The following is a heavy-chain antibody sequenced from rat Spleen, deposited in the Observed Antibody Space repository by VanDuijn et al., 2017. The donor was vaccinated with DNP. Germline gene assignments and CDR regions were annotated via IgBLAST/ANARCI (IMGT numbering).Heavy chain of an antibody. CDR3: ARQSRLTRAMDV. CDR2: INSRGGTT. D-gene: IGHD1-11*01. J-gene: IGHJ4*01. Sequence: EVQLVESGGGLVQPGRSLKLSCVVSAFTFNNYWMTWFRQVPGRGLEWVASINSRGGTTYYPDSVKGRFTISRDNSKNTQHLQMDSLTSEDTATYYCARQSRLTRAMDVWGQGTSVTVSS. V-gene: IGHV5-31*01. CDR1: AFTFNNYW.